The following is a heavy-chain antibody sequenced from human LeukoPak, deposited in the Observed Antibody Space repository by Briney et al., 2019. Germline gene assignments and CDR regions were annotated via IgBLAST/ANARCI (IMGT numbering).Heavy chain of an antibody. Sequence: GGSLRLSCAASGFTFSSKWMSWVRQAPGKGLEWVANIKQDGTEKYYADSVKGRFTISRDNAKNSLYLQMNSLRAEDTAVYYCARGPDCGGDCFYFDYWGQGTLVTVSS. CDR1: GFTFSSKW. CDR2: IKQDGTEK. D-gene: IGHD2-21*02. V-gene: IGHV3-7*05. J-gene: IGHJ4*02. CDR3: ARGPDCGGDCFYFDY.